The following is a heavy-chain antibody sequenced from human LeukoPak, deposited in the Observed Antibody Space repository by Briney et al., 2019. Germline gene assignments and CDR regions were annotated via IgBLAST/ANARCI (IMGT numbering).Heavy chain of an antibody. CDR2: IYFSGST. CDR3: ARWDDKRPL. Sequence: NPSETLSLMCSVSGGSMSSYYWSWIRQPPGKGLEWIGSIYFSGSTNYNPSLKSRVSISVDTSKSQFSLKLGSVTAADTAVYYCARWDDKRPLWGQGTLVTVSS. V-gene: IGHV4-59*01. D-gene: IGHD3-9*01. J-gene: IGHJ4*02. CDR1: GGSMSSYY.